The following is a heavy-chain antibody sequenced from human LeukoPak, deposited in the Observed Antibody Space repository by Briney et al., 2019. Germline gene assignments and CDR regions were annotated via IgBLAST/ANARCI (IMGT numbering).Heavy chain of an antibody. CDR2: ISASGGST. Sequence: GGSLRLSCAASEFSVGSNYMTWVRQAPGKGLEWVSAISASGGSTYYADSVKGRFTISRDNSENTLFLQMNNLRAEDTAVYYCAKDRVTVITSPFDYWGQGTLVTVSS. D-gene: IGHD4-23*01. V-gene: IGHV3-23*01. J-gene: IGHJ4*02. CDR3: AKDRVTVITSPFDY. CDR1: EFSVGSNY.